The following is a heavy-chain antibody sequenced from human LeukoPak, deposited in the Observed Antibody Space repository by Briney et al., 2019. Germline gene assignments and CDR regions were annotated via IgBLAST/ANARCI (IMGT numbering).Heavy chain of an antibody. CDR3: ARYQEYYDYVWGSYRFNWFDP. V-gene: IGHV3-21*01. CDR1: GFTFSSYS. J-gene: IGHJ5*02. Sequence: GGSLRLSCAASGFTFSSYSMNWVRQAPGKGLEWVSSISSSSSYIYYADSVKGRFTISRDNAKNSLYLQMNSLRAEDTAVYYCARYQEYYDYVWGSYRFNWFDPWGQGTLVTVSS. CDR2: ISSSSSYI. D-gene: IGHD3-16*02.